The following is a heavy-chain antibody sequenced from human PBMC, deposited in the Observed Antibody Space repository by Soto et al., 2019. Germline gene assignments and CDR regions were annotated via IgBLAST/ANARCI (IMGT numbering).Heavy chain of an antibody. Sequence: SETLSLTCAVYGGSFSGYYWSWIRQPPGKGLEWIGEINHSGSTNYNPSLKSRVTISVDTSKNQFSLKLSSVTAADTAVYYCARSLIWNWGLDYWGQGTLVTVSS. CDR1: GGSFSGYY. V-gene: IGHV4-34*01. J-gene: IGHJ4*02. D-gene: IGHD7-27*01. CDR3: ARSLIWNWGLDY. CDR2: INHSGST.